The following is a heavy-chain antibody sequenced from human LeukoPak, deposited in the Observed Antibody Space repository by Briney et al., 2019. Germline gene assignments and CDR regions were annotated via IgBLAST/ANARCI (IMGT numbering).Heavy chain of an antibody. D-gene: IGHD6-25*01. CDR2: ISTYNGDV. CDR1: GYTFNTYG. J-gene: IGHJ4*02. Sequence: EASVKVSCKASGYTFNTYGISWVRQAPGQGLEWMGWISTYNGDVNYVQNPQGRVTMTTDTSTSTAYMELMSLRSDDTAVYYCLRDAQRPRLTPDYWGQGTLVTVSS. CDR3: LRDAQRPRLTPDY. V-gene: IGHV1-18*01.